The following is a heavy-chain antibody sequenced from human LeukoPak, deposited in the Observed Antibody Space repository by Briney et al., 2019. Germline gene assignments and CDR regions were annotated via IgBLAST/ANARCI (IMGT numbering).Heavy chain of an antibody. D-gene: IGHD3-9*01. CDR1: GFTFSDYY. J-gene: IGHJ6*03. CDR3: ARRNYDILTGYYNSGTYHYYYTDV. Sequence: GGSLRLSCAASGFTFSDYYMSWVRQAPGKGLEWLSYISNSGSTIYYADSVKGRFTVSRDNAKNSLYLQMNSLRPEDTAVYYCARRNYDILTGYYNSGTYHYYYTDVWGKGTTVTVSS. V-gene: IGHV3-11*01. CDR2: ISNSGSTI.